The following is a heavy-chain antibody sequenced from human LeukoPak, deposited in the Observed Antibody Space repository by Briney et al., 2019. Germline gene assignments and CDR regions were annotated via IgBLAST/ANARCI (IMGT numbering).Heavy chain of an antibody. CDR2: MNPNSGNT. V-gene: IGHV1-8*01. Sequence: ASVNVSCKASGYTFTSYDINWVRQAPGQGLEWMGWMNPNSGNTGYAQKFQGRVTMTRNTSISTAYMELSSLRSEDTAVYYCARVGSSTSCYFDYWGQGTLVTVSS. D-gene: IGHD2-2*01. J-gene: IGHJ4*02. CDR3: ARVGSSTSCYFDY. CDR1: GYTFTSYD.